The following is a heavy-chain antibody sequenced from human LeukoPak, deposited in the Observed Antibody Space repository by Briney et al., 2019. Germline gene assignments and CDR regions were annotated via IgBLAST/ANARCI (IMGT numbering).Heavy chain of an antibody. D-gene: IGHD1-26*01. CDR2: IKQDGSEK. CDR3: ARWDGALFDY. V-gene: IGHV3-7*01. Sequence: GGSLRLSCAAPGFTFSSYWMSWVRPAPGEGLEWVANIKQDGSEKYYVDSVKGRFTISRDNAKNSLYLQMNSLRAEDTAVYYCARWDGALFDYWGQGTLVTVSS. J-gene: IGHJ4*02. CDR1: GFTFSSYW.